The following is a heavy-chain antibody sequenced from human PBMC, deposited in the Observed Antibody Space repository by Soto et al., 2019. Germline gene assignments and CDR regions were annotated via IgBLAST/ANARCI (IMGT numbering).Heavy chain of an antibody. CDR3: ARDLGIVVVTATPSYYYAMDV. CDR2: ISANNGNT. Sequence: QVQLVQSGAEVKKPGASVKVSCKASGYTVTSHGISWVRQAPGQGLEWMGWISANNGNTNYAQKFQGRVTMTTDTSTSTAYMELRSLSSDDTAVYYCARDLGIVVVTATPSYYYAMDVWGQGTTVTVSS. D-gene: IGHD2-21*02. CDR1: GYTVTSHG. J-gene: IGHJ6*02. V-gene: IGHV1-18*01.